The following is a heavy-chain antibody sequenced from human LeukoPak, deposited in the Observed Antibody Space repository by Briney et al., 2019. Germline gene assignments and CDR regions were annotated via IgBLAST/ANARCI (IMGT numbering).Heavy chain of an antibody. D-gene: IGHD6-19*01. CDR1: GGSISSYY. Sequence: SETLSLTCTVSGGSISSYYWSWIRQPAGKGLEWIGRIYTSGSTNYNPSLKSRVTMSVDTSKNQFSLKLSSVTAADTAVYYCARELVDSSGWSNWFDPWGQGTLVTVSS. CDR3: ARELVDSSGWSNWFDP. J-gene: IGHJ5*02. V-gene: IGHV4-4*07. CDR2: IYTSGST.